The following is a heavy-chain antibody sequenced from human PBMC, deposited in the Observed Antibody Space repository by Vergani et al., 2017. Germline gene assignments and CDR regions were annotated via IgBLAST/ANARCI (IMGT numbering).Heavy chain of an antibody. CDR3: ARLGYYDSGGAFDI. D-gene: IGHD3-3*01. J-gene: IGHJ3*02. CDR1: GFTFSSYA. Sequence: EVQLLESGGGLVQPGGSLRLSCAASGFTFSSYAMSWVRQAPGKGLEWVSSISSSSSYIYYADSVKGRFTISRDNAKNSLYLQMNSLRAEDTAVYYCARLGYYDSGGAFDIWGQGTMVTVSS. V-gene: IGHV3-21*01. CDR2: ISSSSSYI.